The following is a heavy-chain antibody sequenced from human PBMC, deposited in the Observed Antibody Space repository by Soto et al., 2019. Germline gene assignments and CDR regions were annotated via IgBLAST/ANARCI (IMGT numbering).Heavy chain of an antibody. CDR2: ISYDGSNK. V-gene: IGHV3-30*18. J-gene: IGHJ4*02. Sequence: GGSLRLSCAASGFTFSSYGMHWVRQAPGKGLEWVAVISYDGSNKYYADSVKGRFTISRDNSKNTLYLQMNSLRAEDTAVYYCAKGLRDGYPFAESDYWGQGTLVTVSS. CDR1: GFTFSSYG. D-gene: IGHD5-12*01. CDR3: AKGLRDGYPFAESDY.